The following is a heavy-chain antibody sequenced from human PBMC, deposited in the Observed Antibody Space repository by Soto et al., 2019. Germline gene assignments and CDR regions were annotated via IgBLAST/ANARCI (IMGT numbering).Heavy chain of an antibody. Sequence: QLQLQESGSGLVKPSQTLSLTCAVSGGSISSGSYSWSWIRQPPGKGLEWIGYIYHSGNTYYNPSLKSRVXXSXDXXKNQFSLILSSVAAADTAVYYCARFYGDYFNWFDPWGQGSLVTVSS. D-gene: IGHD4-17*01. CDR3: ARFYGDYFNWFDP. J-gene: IGHJ5*02. V-gene: IGHV4-30-2*01. CDR1: GGSISSGSYS. CDR2: IYHSGNT.